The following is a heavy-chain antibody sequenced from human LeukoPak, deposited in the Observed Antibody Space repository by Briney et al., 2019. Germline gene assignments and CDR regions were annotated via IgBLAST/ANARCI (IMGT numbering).Heavy chain of an antibody. J-gene: IGHJ5*02. V-gene: IGHV1-2*02. CDR2: INPNSGGT. Sequence: GASVKVSCKASGYTFTGYYMHWVRQAPGQGLEWMRRINPNSGGTNYAQKFQGRVTMTRDTSISTAYMELSRLRSDDTAVYYCARDLPYRIAAAGTPNWFDPWGQGTLVTVSS. CDR3: ARDLPYRIAAAGTPNWFDP. CDR1: GYTFTGYY. D-gene: IGHD6-13*01.